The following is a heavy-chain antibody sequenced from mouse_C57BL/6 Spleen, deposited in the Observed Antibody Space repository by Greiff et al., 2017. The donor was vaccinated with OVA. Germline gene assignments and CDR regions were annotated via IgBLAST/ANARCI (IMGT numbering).Heavy chain of an antibody. CDR3: ARSGYYGSRGWYVDV. Sequence: QVQLQQSGAELARPGASVKLSCKASGYTFTSYGISWVKQRTGQGLEWIGEIYPRSGNTYYNEKFKGKATLTADKSSSTAYMELRSLTSEDSAVYFCARSGYYGSRGWYVDVGGTGTTVTVSS. J-gene: IGHJ1*03. CDR2: IYPRSGNT. V-gene: IGHV1-81*01. CDR1: GYTFTSYG. D-gene: IGHD1-1*01.